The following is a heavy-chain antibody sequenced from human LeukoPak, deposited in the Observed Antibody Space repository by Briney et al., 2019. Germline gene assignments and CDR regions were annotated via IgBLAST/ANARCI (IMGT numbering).Heavy chain of an antibody. J-gene: IGHJ3*02. CDR3: ARLGGLRGAFDI. V-gene: IGHV4-39*01. CDR1: GGSISSGGYY. CDR2: IYYSGST. D-gene: IGHD3-16*01. Sequence: PSETLSLTCTVSGGSISSGGYYWGWIRQPPGKGLEWIGSIYYSGSTYYNPSLKSRVTISVDTSKNQFSLKLSSVTAADTAVYYCARLGGLRGAFDIWGQGTMVTVSS.